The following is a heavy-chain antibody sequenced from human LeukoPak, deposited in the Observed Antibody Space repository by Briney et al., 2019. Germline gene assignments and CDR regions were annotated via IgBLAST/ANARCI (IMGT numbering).Heavy chain of an antibody. CDR3: ARTPIAERAFDI. J-gene: IGHJ3*02. Sequence: GGSLRLSCAASGFTFSSYAMSWVRQAPGKGLEWVAVISYDGSNKYYADSVKGRFTISRDNSKNTLYLQMNSLGAEDTAVYYCARTPIAERAFDIWGQGTMVTVSS. D-gene: IGHD6-13*01. V-gene: IGHV3-30-3*01. CDR2: ISYDGSNK. CDR1: GFTFSSYA.